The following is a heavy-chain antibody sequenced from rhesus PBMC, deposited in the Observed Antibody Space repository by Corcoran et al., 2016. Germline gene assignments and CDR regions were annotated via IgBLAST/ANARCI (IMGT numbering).Heavy chain of an antibody. CDR3: ARTYFYDSGYYYYFDY. Sequence: QVQLQESGPGLVKPSETLSLTCAVSDYSISHNYWRWIRQPPGKGLEWIGFIYGSRANTHYNPSIKGRVNMSTDTSKNQFSLKLSSVTAADTAVYYCARTYFYDSGYYYYFDYWGQGVLVTVSS. D-gene: IGHD3-28*01. CDR2: IYGSRANT. CDR1: DYSISHNY. J-gene: IGHJ4*01. V-gene: IGHV4-147*01.